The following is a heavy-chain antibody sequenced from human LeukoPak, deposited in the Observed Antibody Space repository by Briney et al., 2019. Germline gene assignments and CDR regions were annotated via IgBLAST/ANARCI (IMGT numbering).Heavy chain of an antibody. V-gene: IGHV1-2*02. CDR1: GYSFTGYY. Sequence: ASVKVSCKASGYSFTGYYMHSVRQSPGQRLEWRGWINPNSGDTKYAQKLQGRVTMTRDTTISTAYMELTRLRSDGTAVYYCGRGGRRVMVYRLYYMDVWGKGTTVTVSS. CDR2: INPNSGDT. CDR3: GRGGRRVMVYRLYYMDV. J-gene: IGHJ6*03. D-gene: IGHD2-8*01.